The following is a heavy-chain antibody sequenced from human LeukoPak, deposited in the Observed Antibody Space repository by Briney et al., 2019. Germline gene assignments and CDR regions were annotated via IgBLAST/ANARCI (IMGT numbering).Heavy chain of an antibody. D-gene: IGHD7-27*01. J-gene: IGHJ4*02. V-gene: IGHV3-30*02. Sequence: GGSLRLSXAASGFTFCSYGMHWVRQAPGKGLEWVAFIRYDGSNKYYADSVKGRFTISRDNSKNTLYLQMNSLRAEDTAVYYCAKDLTGDFDYWGQGTLVTVSS. CDR3: AKDLTGDFDY. CDR1: GFTFCSYG. CDR2: IRYDGSNK.